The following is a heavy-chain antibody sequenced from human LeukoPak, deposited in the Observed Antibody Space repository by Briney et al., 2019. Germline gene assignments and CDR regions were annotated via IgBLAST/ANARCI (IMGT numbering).Heavy chain of an antibody. J-gene: IGHJ3*02. CDR2: INPDSGGT. Sequence: ASVKVSCKASGYTFTGYYMYWVRQAPGQGLEWMGWINPDSGGTSYAQKFQGRVTMTRDTSISTAYMELNSLRSDDTAVYYCARASGTYVYDAFDIWGQGTMVTVSS. D-gene: IGHD1-26*01. CDR3: ARASGTYVYDAFDI. CDR1: GYTFTGYY. V-gene: IGHV1-2*02.